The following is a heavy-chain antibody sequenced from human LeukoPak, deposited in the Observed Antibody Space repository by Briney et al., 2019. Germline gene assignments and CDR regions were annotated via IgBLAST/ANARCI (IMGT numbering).Heavy chain of an antibody. Sequence: ASVKVSCKASGGTFSSYAISWVRQAPGQGLEWMGGIIPIFGTANYAQKFQGRVTITADESTSTAYMELSSLRSDDTAVYYCARDPGTKITIFGVVPYGNAFDIWGQGTMVTVSS. CDR2: IIPIFGTA. V-gene: IGHV1-69*01. CDR3: ARDPGTKITIFGVVPYGNAFDI. D-gene: IGHD3-3*01. J-gene: IGHJ3*02. CDR1: GGTFSSYA.